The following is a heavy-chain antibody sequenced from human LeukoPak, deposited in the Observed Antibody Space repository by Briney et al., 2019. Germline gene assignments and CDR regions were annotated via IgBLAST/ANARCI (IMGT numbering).Heavy chain of an antibody. D-gene: IGHD3-16*02. J-gene: IGHJ3*02. CDR3: ARYRRKVAFDI. Sequence: PSETLSLTCTVSGVSISSYYWSWIRQPPGKGLEWIGYIYTSGSTNYNPSLKSRVTLSVDTSKNQFSLTLSSVTAADTAVYYCARYRRKVAFDIWGQGTMVTVSS. CDR1: GVSISSYY. CDR2: IYTSGST. V-gene: IGHV4-4*09.